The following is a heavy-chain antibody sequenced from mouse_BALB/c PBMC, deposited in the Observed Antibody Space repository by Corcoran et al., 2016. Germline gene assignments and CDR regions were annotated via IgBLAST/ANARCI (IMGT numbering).Heavy chain of an antibody. V-gene: IGHV3-6*02. CDR1: GYSITSGYY. Sequence: DVQLQESGPGLVKPSQSLSLTCSVTGYSITSGYYWNWIRQLPGNKLEWMGYISYDGSNNYNPSLKNRISITRDTSKNQFFLKLNSVTTEDTATYYCAYGNFAYWGQGTLVTVSA. D-gene: IGHD2-1*01. CDR2: ISYDGSN. J-gene: IGHJ3*01. CDR3: AYGNFAY.